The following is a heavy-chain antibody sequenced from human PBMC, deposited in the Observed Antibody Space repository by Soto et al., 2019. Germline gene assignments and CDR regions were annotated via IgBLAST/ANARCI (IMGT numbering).Heavy chain of an antibody. Sequence: QVHLVQSGAEVKKPGASVKVSCKASGYTFTSYGITWVRQAPGQGLEWMGWISAHNGNTDYAQKLQGRVIVTRDTSPSTAYMELRSLRSDDTAVYYCARGTYGESWGQGALVTVSS. D-gene: IGHD4-17*01. CDR2: ISAHNGNT. V-gene: IGHV1-18*01. CDR3: ARGTYGES. J-gene: IGHJ5*02. CDR1: GYTFTSYG.